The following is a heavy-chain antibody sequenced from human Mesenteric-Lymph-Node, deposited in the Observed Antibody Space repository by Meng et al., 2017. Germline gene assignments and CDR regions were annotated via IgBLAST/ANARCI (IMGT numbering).Heavy chain of an antibody. CDR1: GGSFSNYY. CDR2: ISHSGST. V-gene: IGHV4-34*01. D-gene: IGHD5-24*01. Sequence: SETLSLTCVVYGGSFSNYYWSWIRQPPGKGLEWIGEISHSGSTNYNPSLKSLVTISVDTSQNQLSLMLRSVTAADTAVYYCAREGRRLQQMDYWSQGTLVTVSS. J-gene: IGHJ4*02. CDR3: AREGRRLQQMDY.